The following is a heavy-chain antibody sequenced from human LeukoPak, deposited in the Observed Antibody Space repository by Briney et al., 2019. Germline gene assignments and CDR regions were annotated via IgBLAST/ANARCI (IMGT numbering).Heavy chain of an antibody. V-gene: IGHV3-7*01. CDR1: GFTFSSYW. D-gene: IGHD3-22*01. CDR3: ARDEHYYDSSGLIFDY. J-gene: IGHJ4*02. Sequence: GGSLRLSCAASGFTFSSYWMSWVRQAPGKGLEWVANIKQDGSEKYYVDSVKGRFTISRGNAKNSLYLQMNSLRAEDTAVYYCARDEHYYDSSGLIFDYWGQGTLVTVSS. CDR2: IKQDGSEK.